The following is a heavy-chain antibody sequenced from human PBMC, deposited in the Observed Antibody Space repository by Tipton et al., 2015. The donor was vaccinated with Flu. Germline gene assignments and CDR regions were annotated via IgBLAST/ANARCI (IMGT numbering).Heavy chain of an antibody. D-gene: IGHD6-6*01. CDR2: MYVSGST. Sequence: TLSLTCTVSGGSMSSFYWTWIRQPAGKGLEWIGRMYVSGSTKYNPSLKSRVTMSVDTSKNQFSLKLSSVTAADTAVYYCARGESRSYIAARLGFDYWGQGTLVTVSS. CDR1: GGSMSSFY. CDR3: ARGESRSYIAARLGFDY. V-gene: IGHV4-4*07. J-gene: IGHJ4*02.